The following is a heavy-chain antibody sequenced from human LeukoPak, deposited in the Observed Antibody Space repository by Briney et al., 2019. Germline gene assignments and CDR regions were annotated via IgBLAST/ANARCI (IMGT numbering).Heavy chain of an antibody. V-gene: IGHV4-4*09. CDR2: IYTSGST. CDR3: ARDSGWSFDY. CDR1: GGSISSYY. Sequence: SETLSLTCTVSGGSISSYYWSWIRQPPGKGLEWIGYIYTSGSTNYNPSLKSRVTISVDTSKNQFSLKLSSVTAADTAVYYCARDSGWSFDYGGQGTLVTVSS. D-gene: IGHD6-19*01. J-gene: IGHJ4*02.